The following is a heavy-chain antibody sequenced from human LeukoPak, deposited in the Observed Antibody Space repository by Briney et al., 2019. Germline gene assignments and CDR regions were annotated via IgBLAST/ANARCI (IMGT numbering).Heavy chain of an antibody. Sequence: ASVKVSCKVSGYTLTELSMHWVRQAPGKGLEWMGGFDPEDGETIYAQKFQGRVTMTEDTSTDTAYMELSSLRSEDTAVYYCATVMTTWASEYYGVDVWGQGTTVTVSS. D-gene: IGHD4-17*01. V-gene: IGHV1-24*01. CDR2: FDPEDGET. CDR3: ATVMTTWASEYYGVDV. CDR1: GYTLTELS. J-gene: IGHJ6*02.